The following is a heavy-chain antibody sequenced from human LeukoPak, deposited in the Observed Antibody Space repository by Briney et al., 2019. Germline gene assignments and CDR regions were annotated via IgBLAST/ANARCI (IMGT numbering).Heavy chain of an antibody. D-gene: IGHD1-26*01. CDR3: AHNLAAAGNSGSYYYPVDAFDI. V-gene: IGHV1-2*02. J-gene: IGHJ3*02. CDR1: GYTFTGYY. CDR2: INPNSGGT. Sequence: ASVNVSCKPSGYTFTGYYMHWVRQAPGQGLEWMGWINPNSGGTNYAQKLQGRVTMTRDTSISTAYMELSRLRSDDTAVYYCAHNLAAAGNSGSYYYPVDAFDIWGQGTMVTVSS.